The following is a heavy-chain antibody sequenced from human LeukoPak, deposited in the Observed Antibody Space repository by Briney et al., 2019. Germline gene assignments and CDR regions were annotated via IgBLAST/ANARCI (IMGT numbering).Heavy chain of an antibody. D-gene: IGHD5-24*01. CDR2: ISYDGSNK. Sequence: GGSLRLSCAASGFTFSSYAMHWVRQAPGKGLEWVAVISYDGSNKYYADSVKGRFTISRDNSKSTLYLQMNSLRAEDTAVYYCARVPRDGYNYFDYWGQGTLVTVSS. V-gene: IGHV3-30*04. CDR1: GFTFSSYA. CDR3: ARVPRDGYNYFDY. J-gene: IGHJ4*02.